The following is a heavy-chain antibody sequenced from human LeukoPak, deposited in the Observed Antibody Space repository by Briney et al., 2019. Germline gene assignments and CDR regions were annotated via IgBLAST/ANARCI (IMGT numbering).Heavy chain of an antibody. D-gene: IGHD6-6*01. CDR1: TYSISSVYY. J-gene: IGHJ4*02. CDR2: IYHSGST. CDR3: AREIIAARPDYFDY. V-gene: IGHV4-38-2*02. Sequence: PSETLSLTCAVSTYSISSVYYWGWIRQPPGKGLEWIGSIYHSGSTYYNPSLKSRVTISVDTSKNQFSLKLSSVTAADTAVYYCAREIIAARPDYFDYWGRGTLVTVSS.